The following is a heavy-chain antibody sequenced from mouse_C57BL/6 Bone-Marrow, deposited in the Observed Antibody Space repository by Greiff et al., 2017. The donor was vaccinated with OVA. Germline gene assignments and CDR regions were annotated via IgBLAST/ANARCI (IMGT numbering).Heavy chain of an antibody. V-gene: IGHV1-18*01. CDR3: ARKGGTTVVPYYFDY. J-gene: IGHJ2*01. CDR2: INPNNGGT. D-gene: IGHD1-1*01. CDR1: GYTFTDYN. Sequence: EVQLQQSGPELVKPGASVKIPCKASGYTFTDYNMDWVKQSHGKSLEWIGDINPNNGGTIYNQKFKGKATLTVDKSFSTAYMELRSLTSEDTAVYYCARKGGTTVVPYYFDYWGQGTTLTVSS.